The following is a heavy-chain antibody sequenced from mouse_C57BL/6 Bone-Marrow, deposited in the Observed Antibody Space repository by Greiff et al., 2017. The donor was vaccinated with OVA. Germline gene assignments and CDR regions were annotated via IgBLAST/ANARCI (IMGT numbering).Heavy chain of an antibody. CDR1: GFTFTDYY. D-gene: IGHD1-1*01. CDR2: IRNKANGYTT. CDR3: ARPTVPNWYFDV. V-gene: IGHV7-3*01. J-gene: IGHJ1*03. Sequence: EVKLVESGGGLVQPGGSLSLSCAASGFTFTDYYMSWVRQPPGKALEWLGFIRNKANGYTTEYSASVKGRFTISRDNSQSILYLQMNALRAEDSATYYCARPTVPNWYFDVWGTGTTVTVSS.